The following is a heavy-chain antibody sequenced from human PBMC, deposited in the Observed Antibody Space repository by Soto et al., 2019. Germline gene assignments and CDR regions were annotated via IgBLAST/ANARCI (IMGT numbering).Heavy chain of an antibody. CDR1: GYTFTDYL. D-gene: IGHD3-16*01. J-gene: IGHJ4*02. Sequence: ASVKVSCKTSGYTFTDYLIHWVRQAPGQGLEWMGWVRPNGGGTHYAQKFQGRVSMTRDTSLDTAYMDLDRLTSDDTAVYHCVREDGHGGKFDSWGQGTLVTVSS. CDR3: VREDGHGGKFDS. CDR2: VRPNGGGT. V-gene: IGHV1-2*02.